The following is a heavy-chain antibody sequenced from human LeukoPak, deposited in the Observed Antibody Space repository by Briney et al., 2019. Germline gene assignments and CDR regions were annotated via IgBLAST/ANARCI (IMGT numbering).Heavy chain of an antibody. CDR2: IRYDGSDK. D-gene: IGHD1-26*01. V-gene: IGHV3-30*02. CDR3: AKGAKRVVGATTHWFDP. CDR1: GVTFSTYG. Sequence: GGSLRLSCAASGVTFSTYGMHWVRQAPGKGLEWVAFIRYDGSDKYYEDSVKGRFTISRDNSKNTLYLQMNSLRAEDTAVYYCAKGAKRVVGATTHWFDPWGQGTLVTASS. J-gene: IGHJ5*02.